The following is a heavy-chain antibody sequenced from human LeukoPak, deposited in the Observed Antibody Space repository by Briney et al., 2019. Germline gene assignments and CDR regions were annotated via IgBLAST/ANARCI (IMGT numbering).Heavy chain of an antibody. CDR3: ARGKRDPSSNVWMGDNWFDP. D-gene: IGHD3-16*01. Sequence: SETLSLTCAVYGGSFSGYYWSWIRQPPGKGLEWIGEINHSGSTNYNPSLKSRVTISVDTSKNQFSLKLSPVTAADTAVYYCARGKRDPSSNVWMGDNWFDPWGQGTLVTVSS. V-gene: IGHV4-34*01. CDR1: GGSFSGYY. J-gene: IGHJ5*02. CDR2: INHSGST.